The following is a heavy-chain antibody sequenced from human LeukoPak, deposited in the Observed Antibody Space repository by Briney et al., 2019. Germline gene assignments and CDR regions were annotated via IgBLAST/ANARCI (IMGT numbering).Heavy chain of an antibody. CDR2: ISYDGSNK. J-gene: IGHJ4*02. CDR3: ARVSGIWYPFDY. CDR1: GFTFSSYA. D-gene: IGHD2-21*01. V-gene: IGHV3-30-3*01. Sequence: GGSLRLSCAASGFTFSSYAMSWVRQVPGKGLEWVAVISYDGSNKYYADSVKGRFTISRDNSKNTLYLQMNSLRAEDTAVYYCARVSGIWYPFDYWGQGTLVTVSS.